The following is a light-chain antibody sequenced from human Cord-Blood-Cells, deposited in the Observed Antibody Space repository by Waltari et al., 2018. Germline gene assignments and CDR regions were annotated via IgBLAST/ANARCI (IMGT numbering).Light chain of an antibody. CDR1: QRVLYSSNNKNY. J-gene: IGKJ2*01. Sequence: DIVMTQSPDSLAVSLGERTTINCKSSQRVLYSSNNKNYLAWYKQKPGQPPKLLIYWASTRKSGVPDRFSGSGSGTDFTLTISSLQAEDVAVYYCQQYYSTPYTFGQGTKLEIK. CDR3: QQYYSTPYT. V-gene: IGKV4-1*01. CDR2: WAS.